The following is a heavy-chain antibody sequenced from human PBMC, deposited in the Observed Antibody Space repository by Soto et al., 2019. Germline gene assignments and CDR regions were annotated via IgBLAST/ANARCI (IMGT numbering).Heavy chain of an antibody. J-gene: IGHJ6*02. D-gene: IGHD3-3*01. V-gene: IGHV4-34*01. CDR2: INHSGST. CDR1: GGSFSGYY. Sequence: PSETLSLTCAVYGGSFSGYYWSWIRQPPGKGLEWIGEINHSGSTNYNPSLKSRVTISVDTSKNQFSLKLSSVTAADTAVYYCARGGHYDFWSGYYSVYYYGMDVWGQGTTVTVSS. CDR3: ARGGHYDFWSGYYSVYYYGMDV.